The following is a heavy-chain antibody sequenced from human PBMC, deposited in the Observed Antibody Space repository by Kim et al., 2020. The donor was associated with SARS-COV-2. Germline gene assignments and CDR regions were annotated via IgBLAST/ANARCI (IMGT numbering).Heavy chain of an antibody. CDR3: ARDPDGELSPWFDP. CDR2: IYHSGST. D-gene: IGHD3-10*01. V-gene: IGHV4-4*02. Sequence: SETLSLTCAVSGGSISSSNWWSWVRQPPGKGLEWIGEIYHSGSTNYNPSLKSRVTISVDKSKNQFSLKPSSVTAADTAVYYCARDPDGELSPWFDPWGQGTLATVSS. J-gene: IGHJ5*02. CDR1: GGSISSSNW.